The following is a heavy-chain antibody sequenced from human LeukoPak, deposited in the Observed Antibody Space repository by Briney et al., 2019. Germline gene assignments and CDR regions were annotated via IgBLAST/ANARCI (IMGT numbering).Heavy chain of an antibody. Sequence: SETLSLTCTVSGGSISSYYWSWIRQPPGKGLEWIGYIYYSGSTNYNPSLKSRVTISVDTSKNQFSLKLSSVTAADTAVYYCARGRGYCSSTSCRRGAFDIWGQGTMVTVSS. CDR2: IYYSGST. V-gene: IGHV4-59*01. CDR1: GGSISSYY. D-gene: IGHD2-2*03. J-gene: IGHJ3*02. CDR3: ARGRGYCSSTSCRRGAFDI.